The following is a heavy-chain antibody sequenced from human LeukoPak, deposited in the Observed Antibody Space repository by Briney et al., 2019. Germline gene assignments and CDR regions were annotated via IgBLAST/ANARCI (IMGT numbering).Heavy chain of an antibody. D-gene: IGHD2-15*01. J-gene: IGHJ5*02. CDR2: IYTSGST. CDR1: AGSISSYY. V-gene: IGHV4-4*07. CDR3: ARVGRRATGRYNWFDP. Sequence: KTSETLSLTCTVSAGSISSYYWSWIRQPAGKGLEWIGRIYTSGSTNYNPSLKSRVTMSVGTSKNQFSLKLSSVTAADTAVYYCARVGRRATGRYNWFDPWGQGTLVTVSS.